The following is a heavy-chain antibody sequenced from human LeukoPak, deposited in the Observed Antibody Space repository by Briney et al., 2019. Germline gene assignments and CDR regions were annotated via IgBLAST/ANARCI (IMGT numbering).Heavy chain of an antibody. V-gene: IGHV3-9*01. J-gene: IGHJ4*02. CDR1: GFTLDDYA. Sequence: GGSLRLSCAASGFTLDDYAMHWVRQAPGKGLEWVSGISWNSGSIGYADSVKGRFTISRDNSKNTLYLQMNSLRAEDTAVYYCAREWDYWGQGTLVTVSS. CDR3: AREWDY. CDR2: ISWNSGSI.